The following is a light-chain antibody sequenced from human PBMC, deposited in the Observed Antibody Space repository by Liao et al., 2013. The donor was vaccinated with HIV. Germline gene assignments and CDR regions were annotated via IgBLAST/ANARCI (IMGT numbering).Light chain of an antibody. CDR3: QVWDSSSDHYF. CDR1: YLGDKY. J-gene: IGLJ1*01. Sequence: SSELTQSPSVSVSPGQTASITCSGDYLGDKYASWYQHKPGQAPMLVIYQDNKRPSGIPERFSGSNSGNTATLTISGTQAIDEADYYCQVWDSSSDHYFFGTGTKVTVL. CDR2: QDN. V-gene: IGLV3-1*01.